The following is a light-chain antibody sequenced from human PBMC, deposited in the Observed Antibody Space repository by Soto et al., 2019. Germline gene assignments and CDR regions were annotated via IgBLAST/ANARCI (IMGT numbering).Light chain of an antibody. J-gene: IGLJ3*02. V-gene: IGLV2-11*01. CDR2: DVS. CDR3: RSYAGSYTLV. CDR1: SSDVGAYNF. Sequence: QSALTQPRSVSGSPGQSVTISCTGTSSDVGAYNFVSWYQQHPGRVPKLMIYDVSRRPSGVPDRFSGSKSGNTASLTISGLQADDEADYYCRSYAGSYTLVFGGGTKRTVL.